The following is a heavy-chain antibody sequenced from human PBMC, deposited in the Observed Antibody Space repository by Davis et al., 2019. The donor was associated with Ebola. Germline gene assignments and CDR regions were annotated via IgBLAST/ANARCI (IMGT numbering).Heavy chain of an antibody. V-gene: IGHV4-39*01. CDR2: IYSSGDT. CDR1: GGSLRSTSHY. CDR3: HFPAEGGIDF. D-gene: IGHD3-3*02. J-gene: IGHJ4*02. Sequence: MPSETLSLTCSVSGGSLRSTSHYWGWIRQAPGKGLEWIGSIYSSGDTYHNPSLENRVIISIDTSNNQFSLKLTSVTAADTAVYFCHFPAEGGIDFWGQGTLVTVSS.